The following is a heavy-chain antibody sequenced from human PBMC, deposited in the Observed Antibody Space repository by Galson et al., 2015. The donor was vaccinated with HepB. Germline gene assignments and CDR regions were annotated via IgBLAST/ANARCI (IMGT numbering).Heavy chain of an antibody. CDR1: GFTFSSYW. Sequence: SLRLSCAASGFTFSSYWMHWVRQAPGKGLVWVSRINSDGSSTSYADSVKGRFTISRDNAKNTLYLQMNSLRAEDTAVYYCARGGLRDFWSGYYSVVDYYYYYMDVWGKGTTVTVSS. D-gene: IGHD3-3*01. CDR2: INSDGSST. V-gene: IGHV3-74*01. J-gene: IGHJ6*03. CDR3: ARGGLRDFWSGYYSVVDYYYYYMDV.